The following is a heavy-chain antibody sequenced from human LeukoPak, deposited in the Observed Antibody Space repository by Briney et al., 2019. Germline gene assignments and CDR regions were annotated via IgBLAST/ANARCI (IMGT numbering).Heavy chain of an antibody. CDR1: GLSFSGYY. D-gene: IGHD3-10*02. CDR3: ARGRGYYARQPMDV. Sequence: TTSETLSLTCAVYGLSFSGYYWSWIRQPPGKGLEWIGEINHSGSTNYNPSLKSRVTISVDTSKNQFSLKLGSVTAADTAVYYCARGRGYYARQPMDVWGKGTTVTVSS. J-gene: IGHJ6*03. V-gene: IGHV4-34*01. CDR2: INHSGST.